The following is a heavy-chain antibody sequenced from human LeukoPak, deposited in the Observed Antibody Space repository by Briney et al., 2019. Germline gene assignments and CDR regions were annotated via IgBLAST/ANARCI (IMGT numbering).Heavy chain of an antibody. D-gene: IGHD5-18*01. CDR1: GFTFDDYA. J-gene: IGHJ4*02. CDR2: ISWNSGSI. Sequence: GGSLRLSCAASGFTFDDYAMRWVRQAPAKGLEWVSSISWNSGSIDYADSVKGRFTISRDNAKNSLYLQMNSLRAEDTALYYCARGLRGYSYAFDYWGQGTLVTVSS. CDR3: ARGLRGYSYAFDY. V-gene: IGHV3-9*01.